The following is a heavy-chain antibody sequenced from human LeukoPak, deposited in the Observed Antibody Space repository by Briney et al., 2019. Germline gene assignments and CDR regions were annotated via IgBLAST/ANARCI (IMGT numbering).Heavy chain of an antibody. CDR1: GYTLTELS. J-gene: IGHJ5*02. CDR3: ATQINRNYYDSSALPGFDP. D-gene: IGHD3-22*01. Sequence: GASVKVSCKVSGYTLTELSMHWVRQAPGKGLEWMGGFDPEDGETIHAQKFQGRVTMTEDTSTDTAYMELSSLRSEDTAVYYCATQINRNYYDSSALPGFDPWGQGTLVTVSS. CDR2: FDPEDGET. V-gene: IGHV1-24*01.